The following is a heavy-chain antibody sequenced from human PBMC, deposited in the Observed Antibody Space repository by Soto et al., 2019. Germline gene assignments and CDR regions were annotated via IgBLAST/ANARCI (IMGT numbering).Heavy chain of an antibody. D-gene: IGHD2-15*01. CDR3: ARDPALYCSGGSCYYRYYYGMDV. CDR1: GGTFSSYS. V-gene: IGHV1-69*13. Sequence: GAPVKVCCKSSGGTFSSYSISWVRPAPGQGREWMGGIIPIFGTANYAQKFQGRVTITADESTSTAYMDLSSLRSEDTAVYYCARDPALYCSGGSCYYRYYYGMDVWGQGTTVTVSS. CDR2: IIPIFGTA. J-gene: IGHJ6*02.